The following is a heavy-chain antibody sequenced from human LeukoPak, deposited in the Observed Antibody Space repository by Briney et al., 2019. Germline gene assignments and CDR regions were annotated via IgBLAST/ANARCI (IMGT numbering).Heavy chain of an antibody. CDR1: GYTFSGYY. J-gene: IGHJ4*02. CDR3: ARDLSSTPHWELDY. D-gene: IGHD1-26*01. V-gene: IGHV1-2*06. Sequence: ASVKVSCKXSGYTFSGYYIHWVRQDPGQGLEWMGRINPVSGGTNYAQQFQGRVTMTRDTSISTVYMEVTSLISDDTAVYYCARDLSSTPHWELDYWGQGTRVTVSS. CDR2: INPVSGGT.